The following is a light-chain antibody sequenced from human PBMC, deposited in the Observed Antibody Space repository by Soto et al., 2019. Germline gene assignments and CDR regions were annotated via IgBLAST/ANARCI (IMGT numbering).Light chain of an antibody. CDR1: QNIVNW. CDR2: KTS. Sequence: DIQMTQSPSTLSASVGDRVTITCRARQNIVNWLAWYQQKPGKAPNLLIYKTSTLQRGVPSRFSGSGSGTEFTLTISSLQPDDFATYYCEQYDSHPTYTFGQGPRWIS. J-gene: IGKJ2*01. CDR3: EQYDSHPTYT. V-gene: IGKV1-5*03.